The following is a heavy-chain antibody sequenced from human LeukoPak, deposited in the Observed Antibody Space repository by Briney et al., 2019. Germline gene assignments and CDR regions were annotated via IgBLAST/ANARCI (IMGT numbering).Heavy chain of an antibody. CDR2: IYSGGST. CDR3: ARDSPVAGIRD. CDR1: GFTVSSNY. V-gene: IGHV3-53*01. Sequence: GGSLRLSCAASGFTVSSNYMSWVRQAPGKGLEWVSVIYSGGSTYYADSVKGRFTISRGNSKNTLYLQMNSLRAEDTAVYYCARDSPVAGIRDWGQGTLVTVSS. D-gene: IGHD6-19*01. J-gene: IGHJ4*02.